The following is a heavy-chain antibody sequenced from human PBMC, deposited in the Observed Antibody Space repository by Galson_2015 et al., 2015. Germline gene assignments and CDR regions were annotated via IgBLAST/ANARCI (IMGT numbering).Heavy chain of an antibody. J-gene: IGHJ5*02. CDR1: GFTFSSYA. CDR3: AKSAATWEPPSNWFDP. Sequence: SLRLSCAASGFTFSSYAMSWVRQAPGKGLEWVSGISGSSGGTYCADSVKGRFTISRDNSKNTLYLRMNSLRADDTAVYYCAKSAATWEPPSNWFDPWGQGTLVTVSS. D-gene: IGHD1-26*01. V-gene: IGHV3-23*01. CDR2: ISGSSGGT.